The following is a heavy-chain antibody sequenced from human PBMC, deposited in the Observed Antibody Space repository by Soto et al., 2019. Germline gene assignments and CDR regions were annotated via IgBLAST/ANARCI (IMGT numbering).Heavy chain of an antibody. CDR3: AGLYCSSTSCSTHNWFDP. CDR2: ISAYNGNT. CDR1: GYTFTSHG. V-gene: IGHV1-18*01. J-gene: IGHJ5*02. D-gene: IGHD2-2*02. Sequence: ASVKVSCKASGYTFTSHGISWVRQAPGQGLEWMGWISAYNGNTNYAQKLQGRVTMTTDTSTSTAYMELRSLRSDDTAVYYFAGLYCSSTSCSTHNWFDPWGQGTLVTVSS.